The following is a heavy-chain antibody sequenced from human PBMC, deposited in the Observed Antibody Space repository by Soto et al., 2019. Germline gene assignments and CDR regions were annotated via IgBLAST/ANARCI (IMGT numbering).Heavy chain of an antibody. CDR2: INTGNGNT. Sequence: QVQLVQSGAEVKKPGASVKVSCKASGITSTTYAIHWVRQAPGQGLEWMGWINTGNGNTRYSQRFLGRVSLTTDTSASTASMDLSSLTSHVTAVYYCARAISGYVTWGQGTLITVSS. D-gene: IGHD6-25*01. CDR1: GITSTTYA. V-gene: IGHV1-3*04. CDR3: ARAISGYVT. J-gene: IGHJ5*02.